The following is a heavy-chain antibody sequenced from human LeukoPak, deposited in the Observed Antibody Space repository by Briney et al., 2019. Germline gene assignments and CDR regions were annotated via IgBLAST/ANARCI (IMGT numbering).Heavy chain of an antibody. CDR1: VDTFTSYA. CDR3: AISRLDTAMVSFDY. CDR2: INTNAGNP. Sequence: ASVKVSCKASVDTFTSYAMNWVRQAPGQGLEWMGWINTNAGNPTYAQGFTGRFVFSLDTSVSTAYLQISSLKAEDTAVYYCAISRLDTAMVSFDYWGRGTLVTVSS. J-gene: IGHJ4*02. D-gene: IGHD5-18*01. V-gene: IGHV7-4-1*02.